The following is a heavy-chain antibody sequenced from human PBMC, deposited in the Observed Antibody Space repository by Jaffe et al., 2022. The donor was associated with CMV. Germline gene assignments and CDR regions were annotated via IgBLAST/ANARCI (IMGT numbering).Heavy chain of an antibody. CDR2: ISSTSSAI. CDR3: ARGVSGGGDY. CDR1: GFTFSSYS. Sequence: EVHLVESGGGLVQPGGSLRLSCAASGFTFSSYSMNWVRQAPGKGLEWVSYISSTSSAIYYADSVKGRFTISRDNARNSLYLQMNSLRDEDTAVYYCARGVSGGGDYWGQGTLVTVSS. D-gene: IGHD1-26*01. J-gene: IGHJ4*02. V-gene: IGHV3-48*02.